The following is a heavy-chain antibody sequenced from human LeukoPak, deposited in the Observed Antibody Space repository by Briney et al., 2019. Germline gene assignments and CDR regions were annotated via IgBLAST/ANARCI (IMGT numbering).Heavy chain of an antibody. Sequence: GGSLRLSCAASGFTFSSYSMNWVRQAPGKGLEWVSSISSSSSYLYYADSVKGRFTISRDNAKNSLYLQMNSLRAEDTAVYYCARDIVFDPWGQGTLVTVSS. J-gene: IGHJ5*02. CDR3: ARDIVFDP. V-gene: IGHV3-21*01. D-gene: IGHD1-26*01. CDR1: GFTFSSYS. CDR2: ISSSSSYL.